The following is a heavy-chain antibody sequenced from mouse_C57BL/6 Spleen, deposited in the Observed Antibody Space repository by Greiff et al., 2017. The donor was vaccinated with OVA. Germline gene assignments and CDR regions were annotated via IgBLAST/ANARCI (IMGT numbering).Heavy chain of an antibody. CDR2: IYPGGGYT. Sequence: QVQLQQSGAELVRPGTSVKMSCKASGYTFTNYWIGWAKQRPGHGLEWIGDIYPGGGYTNYNEKFKGKATLTADKSSSTAYMQFSSLTSEDSAIYYCAREYYGKGYYFDYWGQGTTLTVSS. CDR1: GYTFTNYW. J-gene: IGHJ2*01. D-gene: IGHD2-1*01. CDR3: AREYYGKGYYFDY. V-gene: IGHV1-63*01.